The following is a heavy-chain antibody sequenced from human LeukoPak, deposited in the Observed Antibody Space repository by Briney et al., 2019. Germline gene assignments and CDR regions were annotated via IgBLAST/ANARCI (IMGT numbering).Heavy chain of an antibody. J-gene: IGHJ6*02. CDR1: GGSFSGYY. Sequence: SETLSLACAVYGGSFSGYYWSWIRQPPGKGLEWIGEINHSGSTNYNPSLKSRVTISVDTSKNQSSLKLSSVTAADTAVYYCARGYSVAPRKLYYYYYGMDVWGQGTTVTVSS. CDR2: INHSGST. D-gene: IGHD2-21*01. CDR3: ARGYSVAPRKLYYYYYGMDV. V-gene: IGHV4-34*01.